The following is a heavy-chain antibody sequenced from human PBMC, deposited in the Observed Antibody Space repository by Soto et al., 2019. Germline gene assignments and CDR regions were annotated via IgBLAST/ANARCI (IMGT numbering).Heavy chain of an antibody. CDR2: INHSGST. Sequence: QVQLQQWGAGLLKPSETLSLTCAVYGGSFSGYYWSWIRQPPGKGLEWIGEINHSGSTNYNPSLKSRVTISVDTSKNQFSLKLSSVTAADTAVYYCARVPHASTVTTGFDYWGQGTLVTVSS. CDR1: GGSFSGYY. V-gene: IGHV4-34*01. J-gene: IGHJ4*02. D-gene: IGHD4-17*01. CDR3: ARVPHASTVTTGFDY.